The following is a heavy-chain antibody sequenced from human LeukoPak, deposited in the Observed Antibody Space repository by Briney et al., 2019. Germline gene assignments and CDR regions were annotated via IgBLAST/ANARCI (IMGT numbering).Heavy chain of an antibody. CDR3: ARDRDYGGKVYAFDI. D-gene: IGHD4-23*01. Sequence: GASVKVSCKASGYTFTSYYMHWVRQAPGQGLEWMGIINPSGGSTSYAQKFQGRVTMTRDTSTSTVYMEPSSLRSEDKAVYYCARDRDYGGKVYAFDIWGQGTMVTVSS. CDR1: GYTFTSYY. J-gene: IGHJ3*02. V-gene: IGHV1-46*01. CDR2: INPSGGST.